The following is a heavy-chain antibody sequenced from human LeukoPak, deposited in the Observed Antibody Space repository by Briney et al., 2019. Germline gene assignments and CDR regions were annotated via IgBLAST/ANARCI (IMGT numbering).Heavy chain of an antibody. CDR2: ISFDGSDK. V-gene: IGHV3-30*04. Sequence: AGGSLRLSCAASGFTFSSYAMHWVRQAPGKGLEWVALISFDGSDKYYADSVKGRFTISRDNSKNTLYLQMNSLRAEDTAVYYCASGLTYGDLDYWGQGTLVTVSS. CDR1: GFTFSSYA. J-gene: IGHJ4*02. D-gene: IGHD4-17*01. CDR3: ASGLTYGDLDY.